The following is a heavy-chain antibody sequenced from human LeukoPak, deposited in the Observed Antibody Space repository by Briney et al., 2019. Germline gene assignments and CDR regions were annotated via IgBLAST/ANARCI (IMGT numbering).Heavy chain of an antibody. CDR3: ARVRPNDYGDVPLA. J-gene: IGHJ5*02. D-gene: IGHD4-17*01. CDR2: IYHSGST. Sequence: PSETLSLTCTVSGGSISSGSYYWSWIRQPAGKGLEWIGSIYHSGSTYYNPSLKSRVTISVDTSKNQFSLKLSSVTAADTAVYYCARVRPNDYGDVPLAWGQGTLVTVSS. CDR1: GGSISSGSYY. V-gene: IGHV4-39*07.